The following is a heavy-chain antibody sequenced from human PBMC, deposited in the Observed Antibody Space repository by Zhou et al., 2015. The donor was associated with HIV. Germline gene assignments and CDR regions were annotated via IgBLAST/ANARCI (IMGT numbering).Heavy chain of an antibody. Sequence: SSYAISWVRQAPGQGLEWMGGIIPIFGTANYAQKFQGRVTITADESTSTAYMELSSLRSEDTAVYYCARSVLVVYAQYYFDYWGQGTLVTVSS. J-gene: IGHJ4*02. CDR1: SSYA. V-gene: IGHV1-69*01. CDR2: IIPIFGTA. CDR3: ARSVLVVYAQYYFDY. D-gene: IGHD2-8*02.